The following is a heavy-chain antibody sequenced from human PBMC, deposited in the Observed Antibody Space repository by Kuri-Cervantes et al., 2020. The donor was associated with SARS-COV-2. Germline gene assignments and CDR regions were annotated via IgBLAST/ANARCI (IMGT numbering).Heavy chain of an antibody. CDR1: GFTFSSYC. CDR2: ISSSSSTI. CDR3: ASGLSWGLDY. J-gene: IGHJ4*02. D-gene: IGHD7-27*01. Sequence: AESLCLTCAASGFTFSSYCMNWVRQAPGKGLEGVSDISSSSSTIYYADSVKGRFTISRDNAKNSLYLQMNSVRAEDTAVYYCASGLSWGLDYWGQGTLVTGSS. V-gene: IGHV3-48*01.